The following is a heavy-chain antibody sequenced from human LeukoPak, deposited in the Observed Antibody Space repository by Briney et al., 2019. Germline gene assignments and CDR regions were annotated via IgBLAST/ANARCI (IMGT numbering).Heavy chain of an antibody. CDR3: ARRPGN. D-gene: IGHD1-14*01. CDR1: GFTFSHFW. V-gene: IGHV3-53*01. J-gene: IGHJ4*02. Sequence: GGSLRLSCAASGFTFSHFWMSWVRQAPGKGLEWVSLYSGGAIRYADSVKGRFTISRDSSKNTLFLQMNDLTVEDTARYYCARRPGNWGQGILVTVSS. CDR2: YSGGAI.